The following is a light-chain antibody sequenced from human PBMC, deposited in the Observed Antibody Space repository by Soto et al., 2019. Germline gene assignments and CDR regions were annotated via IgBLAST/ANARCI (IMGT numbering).Light chain of an antibody. CDR3: MQATELRT. J-gene: IGKJ1*01. V-gene: IGKV2-24*01. CDR2: QVS. CDR1: QSLVHSDGNTY. Sequence: DIVLTQTPLSSPVTLGQPASISCRSSQSLVHSDGNTYLSWLHQRPGQPPRLLVYQVSKRFSGVPDRFSGSGAGTHFTLKISRVESEDVGIYYCMQATELRTFGQGTKVEIK.